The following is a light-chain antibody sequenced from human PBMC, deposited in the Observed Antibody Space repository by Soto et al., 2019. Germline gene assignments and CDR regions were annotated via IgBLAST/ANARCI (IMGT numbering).Light chain of an antibody. CDR2: DVS. CDR1: SRDVGGYNH. J-gene: IGLJ1*01. Sequence: QSALTQPASASGSPGQSITISCTGTSRDVGGYNHVSWYQQHPGKAPKLMIYDVSKRPSGVPDRFSGSKSGNTASLTISGLQAEDEADYYCCSYAGSFYVFGTGTKVTVL. CDR3: CSYAGSFYV. V-gene: IGLV2-11*01.